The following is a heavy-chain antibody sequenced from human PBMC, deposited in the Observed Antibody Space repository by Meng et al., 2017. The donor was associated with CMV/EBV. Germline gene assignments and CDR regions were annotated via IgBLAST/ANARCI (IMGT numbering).Heavy chain of an antibody. V-gene: IGHV4-4*02. CDR2: IYHSGST. CDR3: ARRRTGTTPLDY. J-gene: IGHJ4*02. D-gene: IGHD1-1*01. Sequence: CAASGGSISSSNWWSWVRQPPGKGLEWIGEIYHSGSTNYNPSLKSRVTISVDKSKNQFSLKLSSVTAADTAVYYCARRRTGTTPLDYWGQGTLVTVSS. CDR1: GGSISSSNW.